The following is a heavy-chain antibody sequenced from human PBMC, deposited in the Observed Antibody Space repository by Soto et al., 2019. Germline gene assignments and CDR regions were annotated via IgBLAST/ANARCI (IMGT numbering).Heavy chain of an antibody. CDR2: IIPIFGTA. Sequence: QVQLVQSGAEVKKPGSSGKVSCKASGGTFSSYAISWVRQAPGQGLEWMGGIIPIFGTANYAQKFQGRVTITADESTSTAYMELSSLRSEDTAVYYCARAPSGFGELSGWFDPWGQGTLVTVSS. CDR3: ARAPSGFGELSGWFDP. J-gene: IGHJ5*02. V-gene: IGHV1-69*01. D-gene: IGHD3-10*01. CDR1: GGTFSSYA.